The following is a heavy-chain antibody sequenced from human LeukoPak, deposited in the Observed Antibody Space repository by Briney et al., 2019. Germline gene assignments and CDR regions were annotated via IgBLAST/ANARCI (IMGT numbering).Heavy chain of an antibody. J-gene: IGHJ3*02. V-gene: IGHV3-21*01. CDR3: ARAFGTYCGGDSSAFDI. CDR1: GFTFSSYS. CDR2: ISSSSSYI. D-gene: IGHD2-21*02. Sequence: GGSLRLSCAASGFTFSSYSMNWVRQAPGKGLEWVASISSSSSYIYYADSVKGRFTISRDNAKNSLYLQLNSLRADDTAVYYCARAFGTYCGGDSSAFDIWGQGTMVTVSS.